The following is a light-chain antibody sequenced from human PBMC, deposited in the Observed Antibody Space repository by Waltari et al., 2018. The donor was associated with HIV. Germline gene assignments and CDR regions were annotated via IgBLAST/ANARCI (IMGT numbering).Light chain of an antibody. J-gene: IGLJ3*02. CDR3: CSYAGGYTLV. CDR2: DVT. V-gene: IGLV2-11*01. Sequence: QSALTQPRPVSGSPGQSVTISCTGTSSDVGGYHYVSWYQQHPGKAPKLMIYDVTKRPSGVPDRFSGSKSGNTASLTISGLQAEDEADYFCCSYAGGYTLVFGGGTKLTVL. CDR1: SSDVGGYHY.